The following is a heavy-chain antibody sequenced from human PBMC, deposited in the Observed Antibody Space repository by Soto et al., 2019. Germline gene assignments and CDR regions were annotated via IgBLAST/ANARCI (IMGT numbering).Heavy chain of an antibody. D-gene: IGHD3-10*01. CDR1: GYSFTTYW. CDR2: IFPGDSDT. J-gene: IGHJ4*02. CDR3: SRRISSFDYGHFDY. V-gene: IGHV5-51*01. Sequence: GESLKISCKGSGYSFTTYWIGWVRQMPGKGLEWMGIIFPGDSDTRYSPSFQGQVTISADKSISTAYLQWSSLKASDTAMYYCSRRISSFDYGHFDYWGQGTLVTVSS.